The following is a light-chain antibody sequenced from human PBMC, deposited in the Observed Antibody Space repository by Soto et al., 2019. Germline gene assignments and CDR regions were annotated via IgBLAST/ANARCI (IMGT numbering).Light chain of an antibody. V-gene: IGKV3-11*01. CDR3: HQRSNWPPGT. CDR2: DTS. Sequence: IVLTQSPATLSLSPGERATLSCRASQRVGTYLAWYQQKPGQAPRLLIYDTSRRASDIPARFSGSGSGTDFTLTISRLEPEDFAVYYCHQRSNWPPGTFGPGTKVDLK. J-gene: IGKJ3*01. CDR1: QRVGTY.